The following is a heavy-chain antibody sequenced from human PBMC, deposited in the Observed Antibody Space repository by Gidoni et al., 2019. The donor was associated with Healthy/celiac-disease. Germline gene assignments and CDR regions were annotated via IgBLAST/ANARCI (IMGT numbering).Heavy chain of an antibody. CDR1: GTSISSCAYY. V-gene: IGHV4-30-4*01. D-gene: IGHD5-12*01. Sequence: VQLQESGPGLAKPSQTLFLPCTVSGTSISSCAYYWSWIRQPPGKGLEWIGHIYYSGSTCYNPSLKSRVTISVDTSKNQFSLKLSSVTAADAAVYYCARGPNRGGDIVATEVDYWGQGTLVTVSS. CDR2: IYYSGST. J-gene: IGHJ4*02. CDR3: ARGPNRGGDIVATEVDY.